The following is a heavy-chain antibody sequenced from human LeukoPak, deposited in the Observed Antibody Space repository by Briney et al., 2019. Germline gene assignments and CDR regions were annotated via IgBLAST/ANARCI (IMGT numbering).Heavy chain of an antibody. CDR3: ARGRGSD. CDR2: ISSEGFT. D-gene: IGHD2-15*01. J-gene: IGHJ4*02. CDR1: GVAVNSYF. Sequence: GGSLRLSCAVAGVAVNSYFMGWVRQAPGKGLEWVSLISSEGFTYYADSVKGRFTISRDNSKNTLDLQMNSLRAEDTAFYYCARGRGSDWGQGALVTVSS. V-gene: IGHV3-53*01.